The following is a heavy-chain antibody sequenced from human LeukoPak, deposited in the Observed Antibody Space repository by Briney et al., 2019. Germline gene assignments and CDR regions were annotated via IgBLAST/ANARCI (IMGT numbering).Heavy chain of an antibody. D-gene: IGHD4-17*01. Sequence: GGSLRLSCAASGFTFSSYAMSWVRQAPGKGLEWVSAFSGSGGSTYYADSVKGRFTISRDNSKNTLYLQMNSLRAEDTAVYYFAKDRSDYGDTYYFDYWGQGTLVTVSS. CDR3: AKDRSDYGDTYYFDY. J-gene: IGHJ4*02. CDR1: GFTFSSYA. CDR2: FSGSGGST. V-gene: IGHV3-23*01.